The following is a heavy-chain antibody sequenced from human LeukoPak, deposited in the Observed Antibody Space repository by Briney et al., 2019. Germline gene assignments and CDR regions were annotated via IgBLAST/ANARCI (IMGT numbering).Heavy chain of an antibody. J-gene: IGHJ4*02. V-gene: IGHV4-39*01. Sequence: PSETLSLTCTVPGGSISSSNYYWGWIRQPPGKGLEWIGSIYYSGSTYFNPSLKSRVTISVDTSKNQFSLKLTSVTAADTAVYYCARRAVTYYFDYWGQGALVTVSS. D-gene: IGHD4-17*01. CDR1: GGSISSSNYY. CDR2: IYYSGST. CDR3: ARRAVTYYFDY.